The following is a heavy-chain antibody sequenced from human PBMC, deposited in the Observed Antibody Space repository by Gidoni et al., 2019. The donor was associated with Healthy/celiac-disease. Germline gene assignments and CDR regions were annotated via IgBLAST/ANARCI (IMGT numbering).Heavy chain of an antibody. CDR2: IVVGSGNT. V-gene: IGHV1-58*02. D-gene: IGHD3-9*01. Sequence: QMQLVQSGPEVKKPGTSVKVSCKASGFTFTSSTMQWVRQARGQRLEWIGWIVVGSGNTNYAQKFQERVTITRDMSTSTAYMELSSLRSEDTAVYYCAADSTGIDYDILTGPPLGMDVWGQGTTVTVSS. J-gene: IGHJ6*02. CDR3: AADSTGIDYDILTGPPLGMDV. CDR1: GFTFTSST.